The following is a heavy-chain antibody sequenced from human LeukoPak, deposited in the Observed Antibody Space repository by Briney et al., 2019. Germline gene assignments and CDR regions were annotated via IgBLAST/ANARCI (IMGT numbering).Heavy chain of an antibody. Sequence: GGSLRLSCAASGFTFSSYWMSWVRQAPGKGLEGVANLKQGGSEKYYVDSVRGRFTISRDNAKNSLYLQMNGLRAEDAAVYYCAPWLRWDAFDIWGQGTMVTVSS. CDR2: LKQGGSEK. CDR1: GFTFSSYW. J-gene: IGHJ3*02. CDR3: APWLRWDAFDI. D-gene: IGHD5-12*01. V-gene: IGHV3-7*03.